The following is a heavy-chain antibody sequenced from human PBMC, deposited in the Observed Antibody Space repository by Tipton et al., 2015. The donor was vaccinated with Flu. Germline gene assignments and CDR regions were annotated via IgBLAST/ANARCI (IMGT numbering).Heavy chain of an antibody. CDR1: TIFN. D-gene: IGHD6-19*01. V-gene: IGHV3-30-3*01. CDR3: VRAEYSSGWCDVFDV. Sequence: RSLRLSCVTSTIFNAHWVRQAPGKGLEWVAATSHDGHSKYYADSVKGRFTISRDNSGNTLHLQMDSLRGDDTAVYYCVRAEYSSGWCDVFDVWGRGTMVTVSS. J-gene: IGHJ3*01. CDR2: TSHDGHSK.